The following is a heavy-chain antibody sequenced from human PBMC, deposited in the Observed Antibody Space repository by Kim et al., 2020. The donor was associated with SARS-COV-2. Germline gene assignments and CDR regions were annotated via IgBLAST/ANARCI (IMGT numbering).Heavy chain of an antibody. D-gene: IGHD6-13*01. J-gene: IGHJ5*02. CDR3: TKNGWGSSWQENWFDP. V-gene: IGHV3-11*06. Sequence: SGKGRFTISRDNAKNSLYLQMNTLRAEDTAIYYCTKNGWGSSWQENWFDPWGQGTLVTVSS.